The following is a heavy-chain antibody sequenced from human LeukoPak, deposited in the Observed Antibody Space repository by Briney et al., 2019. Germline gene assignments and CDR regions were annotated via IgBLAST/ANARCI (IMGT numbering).Heavy chain of an antibody. D-gene: IGHD6-13*01. V-gene: IGHV3-53*01. CDR3: ARGLAAAGLYFDY. Sequence: PGGSLRASCAASGFTVSSNYMTWVRQAPGKGLEWVSVVYTGGSTYSAASVKGRFTISRDNSKNTLYLQMNSLRAEDTAVYYCARGLAAAGLYFDYWGQGTLVTVSS. J-gene: IGHJ4*02. CDR1: GFTVSSNY. CDR2: VYTGGST.